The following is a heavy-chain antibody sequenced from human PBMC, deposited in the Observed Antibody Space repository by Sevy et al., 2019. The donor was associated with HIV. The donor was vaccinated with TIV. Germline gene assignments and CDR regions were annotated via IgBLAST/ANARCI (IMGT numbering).Heavy chain of an antibody. CDR2: LKEDGSET. J-gene: IGHJ4*02. D-gene: IGHD6-13*01. CDR1: GFTFGDYW. CDR3: AKGVDS. Sequence: GGSLRLSCTASGFTFGDYWMNWVRLAPGKGLEWVGNLKEDGSETYYVDSVKGRFTISRDNAKNSLYLQMNSLRAEDTAVYYCAKGVDSWGQGTLVTVSS. V-gene: IGHV3-7*01.